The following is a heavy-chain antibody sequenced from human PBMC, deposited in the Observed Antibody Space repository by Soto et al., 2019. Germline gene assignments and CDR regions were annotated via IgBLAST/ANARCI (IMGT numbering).Heavy chain of an antibody. V-gene: IGHV3-23*01. CDR3: ARWNGYGDY. CDR2: FTGVIGTT. Sequence: EVQLLESGGGLVQPGGSLRLSCAASGFTVSTYGVTWVRQAPGKGLEWVSGFTGVIGTTHYADSVKGRFTITRDNFNNTVYLQMNSLRVEDTAVYYCARWNGYGDYWGRGTLVTVSS. CDR1: GFTVSTYG. D-gene: IGHD1-1*01. J-gene: IGHJ4*02.